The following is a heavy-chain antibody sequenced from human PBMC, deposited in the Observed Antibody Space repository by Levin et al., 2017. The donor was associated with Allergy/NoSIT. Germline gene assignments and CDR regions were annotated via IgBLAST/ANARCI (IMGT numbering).Heavy chain of an antibody. J-gene: IGHJ5*02. D-gene: IGHD3-10*01. CDR2: ISYDGSNK. V-gene: IGHV3-30*18. CDR3: AKDHGFGEFINWFDP. Sequence: GGSLRLSCAASGFTFSSYGMHWVRQAPGKGLEWVAVISYDGSNKYYADSVKGRFTISRDNSKNTLYLQMNSLRAEDTAVYYCAKDHGFGEFINWFDPWGQGTLVTVSS. CDR1: GFTFSSYG.